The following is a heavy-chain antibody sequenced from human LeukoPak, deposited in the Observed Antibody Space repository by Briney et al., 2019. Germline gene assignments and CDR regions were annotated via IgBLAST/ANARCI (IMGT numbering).Heavy chain of an antibody. D-gene: IGHD6-19*01. CDR3: ARLIASGWTKAGDY. CDR1: GFTFSSYW. J-gene: IGHJ4*02. Sequence: PGGSLRLSCAASGFTFSSYWMSWVRQAPGKGLEWVANIKQDGSEKYYVDSVKGRFTISRDNAKNSLYLQMNSLRAEDTAVYYCARLIASGWTKAGDYWGQGALVTVSS. V-gene: IGHV3-7*01. CDR2: IKQDGSEK.